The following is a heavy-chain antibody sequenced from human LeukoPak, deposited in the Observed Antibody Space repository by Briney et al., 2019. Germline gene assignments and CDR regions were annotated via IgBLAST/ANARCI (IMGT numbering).Heavy chain of an antibody. CDR1: GGTFSSYA. CDR2: IIPIFGTA. D-gene: IGHD3-22*01. V-gene: IGHV1-69*06. CDR3: ARENSSGYSY. Sequence: ASVKVSCTASGGTFSSYAISWVRQAPGQGLEWMGGIIPIFGTANYAQKFQGRVTITADKSTSTAYMELSSLRSEDTAVYYCARENSSGYSYWGQGTLVTVSS. J-gene: IGHJ4*02.